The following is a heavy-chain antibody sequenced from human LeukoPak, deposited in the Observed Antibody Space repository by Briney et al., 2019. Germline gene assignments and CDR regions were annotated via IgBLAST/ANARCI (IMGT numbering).Heavy chain of an antibody. J-gene: IGHJ5*02. CDR2: IKQDGSEE. D-gene: IGHD1-20*01. CDR3: ARDNWNGGWFDP. V-gene: IGHV3-7*01. CDR1: RFTFSSFW. Sequence: GGSLRLSCAASRFTFSSFWMSWVRQAPGKGLEWVANIKQDGSEEYYVDSVKGRFTISRDNAKNSLYLQMNSLRVEDTAVYYCARDNWNGGWFDPWGQGTLVTVSS.